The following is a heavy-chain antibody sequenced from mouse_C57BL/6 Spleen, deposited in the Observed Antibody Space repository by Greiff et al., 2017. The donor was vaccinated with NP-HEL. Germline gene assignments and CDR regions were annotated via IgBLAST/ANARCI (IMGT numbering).Heavy chain of an antibody. Sequence: QVQLQQSGAELARPGASVKLSCKASGYTFTSYGISWVKQSPGQGLEWIGEIYPRSGNTYYNEKFKGKATLTADKSSSTAYMKLRSLTSEDSADYFCASHDYGSGYAMDYWGQGTSVTVSS. V-gene: IGHV1-81*01. CDR3: ASHDYGSGYAMDY. CDR2: IYPRSGNT. J-gene: IGHJ4*01. CDR1: GYTFTSYG. D-gene: IGHD1-1*01.